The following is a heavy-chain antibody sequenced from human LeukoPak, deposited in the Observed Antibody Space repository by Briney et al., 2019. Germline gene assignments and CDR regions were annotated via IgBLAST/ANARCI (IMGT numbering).Heavy chain of an antibody. D-gene: IGHD6-6*01. CDR2: TISSGNST. J-gene: IGHJ4*02. Sequence: GGSLRLSCAASGFTFSSYAMSWVRQAPGKRLEWVSTTISSGNSTYYPDSVKGRFTISRDNSRNTPYLQMNSLRAEDTAVYYCAKPYSTSSKFMFDYWGQGTLVTVSS. CDR3: AKPYSTSSKFMFDY. V-gene: IGHV3-23*01. CDR1: GFTFSSYA.